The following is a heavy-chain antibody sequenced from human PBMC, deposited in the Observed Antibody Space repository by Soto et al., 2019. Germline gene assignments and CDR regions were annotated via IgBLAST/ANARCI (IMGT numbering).Heavy chain of an antibody. CDR1: GFTFSSYA. Sequence: GGSLRLSCAASGFTFSSYAMHWVRQAPGKGLEYVSAISSNGGSTYYANSVKGRFTISRDNSKNTLYLQMGSLRAEDLAVYYCARGPRGFVVVPAAIRYWGQGTLVTVSS. CDR3: ARGPRGFVVVPAAIRY. CDR2: ISSNGGST. V-gene: IGHV3-64*01. D-gene: IGHD2-2*01. J-gene: IGHJ4*02.